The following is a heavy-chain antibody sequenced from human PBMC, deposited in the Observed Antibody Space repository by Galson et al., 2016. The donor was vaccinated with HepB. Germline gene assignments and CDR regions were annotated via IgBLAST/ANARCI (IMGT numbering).Heavy chain of an antibody. CDR2: ISADGSDQ. Sequence: SLRLSCAASGFPFSGYAMHWVRQAPGKGLEWVAVISADGSDQYYADSVKGRFTISRDNSKNTLYLQMNSLRVEDTAVYYCARDLPTVVTTYYYGMDVWGQGTTVAVSS. CDR3: ARDLPTVVTTYYYGMDV. V-gene: IGHV3-30*04. CDR1: GFPFSGYA. D-gene: IGHD1-1*01. J-gene: IGHJ6*02.